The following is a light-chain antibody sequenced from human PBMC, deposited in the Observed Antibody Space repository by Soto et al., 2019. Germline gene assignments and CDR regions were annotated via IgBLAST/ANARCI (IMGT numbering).Light chain of an antibody. CDR2: DAS. J-gene: IGKJ5*01. CDR3: QTYRSYT. V-gene: IGKV1-5*01. Sequence: DIQLTQSPSPLSASVGDRVTITCRASQSIGTWLAWYQQKPGKAPKALIFDASSLQSGVPSRFSGSGNGTEFTLTISSLQPDDSATYHCQTYRSYTFGQGTRLEIK. CDR1: QSIGTW.